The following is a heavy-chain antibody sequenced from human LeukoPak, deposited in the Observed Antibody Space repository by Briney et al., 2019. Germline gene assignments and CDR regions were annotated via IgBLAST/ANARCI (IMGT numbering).Heavy chain of an antibody. V-gene: IGHV4-31*03. J-gene: IGHJ5*02. CDR1: GGSISSGGYY. Sequence: SQTLSVTCTVSGGSISSGGYYWSWIRQHPGKGLEWIGYIYYSGSTYYNPSLKSRVTISVDTSKNQFSLKLSSVTAADTAVYYCARGEGCSSTSCYTTYWFDPWGQGTLVTVSS. CDR3: ARGEGCSSTSCYTTYWFDP. CDR2: IYYSGST. D-gene: IGHD2-2*02.